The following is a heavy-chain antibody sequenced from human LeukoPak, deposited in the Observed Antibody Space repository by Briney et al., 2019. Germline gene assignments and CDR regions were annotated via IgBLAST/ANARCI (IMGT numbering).Heavy chain of an antibody. V-gene: IGHV3-53*05. CDR3: AKDGVDIVVVPAAAHYYYGMDV. CDR1: EFSVKYNY. D-gene: IGHD2-2*01. CDR2: LYSAGST. J-gene: IGHJ6*02. Sequence: GGSLRLSCAASEFSVKYNYMTWVRQAPRKGLEWVSLLYSAGSTNYADSVKGRFTISRDNSKNTLYLQMNSLRAEDTAVYYCAKDGVDIVVVPAAAHYYYGMDVWGQGTTVTVSS.